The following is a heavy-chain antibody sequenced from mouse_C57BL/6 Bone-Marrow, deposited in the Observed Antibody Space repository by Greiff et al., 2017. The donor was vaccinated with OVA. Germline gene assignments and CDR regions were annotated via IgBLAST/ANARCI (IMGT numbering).Heavy chain of an antibody. J-gene: IGHJ1*03. V-gene: IGHV3-8*01. CDR3: ARYPNYYGSSYTWYFDV. D-gene: IGHD1-1*01. CDR2: ISYSGST. Sequence: EVQLVESGPGLAKPSQTLSLTCSVTGYSITSDYWNWIRKFPGNKLEYMGYISYSGSTYYNPSLKSRISITRDTSKNQYYLQLNSVTTEDTATYYCARYPNYYGSSYTWYFDVWGTGTTVTVSS. CDR1: GYSITSDY.